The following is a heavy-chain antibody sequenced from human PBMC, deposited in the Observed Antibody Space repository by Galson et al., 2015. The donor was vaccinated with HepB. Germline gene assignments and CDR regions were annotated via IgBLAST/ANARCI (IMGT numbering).Heavy chain of an antibody. Sequence: SVKVSCKASGYTFTGYYMHWVRQAPGQGLEWMGWINPNSGGTNYAQKFQGRVTMTRGTSISTAYMELSRLRSDDTAVYYCARDYCSSTSCYLHSSSWWGLDPWGQGTLVTVSS. CDR3: ARDYCSSTSCYLHSSSWWGLDP. V-gene: IGHV1-2*02. D-gene: IGHD2-2*01. J-gene: IGHJ5*02. CDR2: INPNSGGT. CDR1: GYTFTGYY.